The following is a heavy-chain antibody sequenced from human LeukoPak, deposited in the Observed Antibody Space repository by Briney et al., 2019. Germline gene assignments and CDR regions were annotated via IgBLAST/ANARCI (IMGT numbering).Heavy chain of an antibody. D-gene: IGHD5-12*01. CDR2: ISGSGGST. V-gene: IGHV3-23*01. Sequence: LPGGSLRLSCAASGFTFSSYGMSWVRQAPGKGLEWVSAISGSGGSTYYADSVKGRFTISRDNSKNTLYLQMDSLRVEDTAIYYCAKDWSITTWGQGTLVTVSS. J-gene: IGHJ5*02. CDR3: AKDWSITT. CDR1: GFTFSSYG.